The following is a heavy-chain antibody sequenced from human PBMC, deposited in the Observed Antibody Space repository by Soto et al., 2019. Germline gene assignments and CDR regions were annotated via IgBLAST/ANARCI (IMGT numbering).Heavy chain of an antibody. V-gene: IGHV3-33*01. D-gene: IGHD6-6*01. CDR1: GFTFSSYG. CDR3: ARDTAARPDYYYYGMDV. Sequence: GGSLRLSCAASGFTFSSYGMHWVRQAPGKGLEWVAVIWYDGSNKYYADSVKGRFTISRDNSKNTLYLQMNSLRAEDTAVYYCARDTAARPDYYYYGMDVWGQGTTVTVSS. J-gene: IGHJ6*02. CDR2: IWYDGSNK.